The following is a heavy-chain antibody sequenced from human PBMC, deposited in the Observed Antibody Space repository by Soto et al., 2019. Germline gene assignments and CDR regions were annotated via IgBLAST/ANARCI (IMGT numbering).Heavy chain of an antibody. J-gene: IGHJ4*02. CDR2: ISYDGSNK. V-gene: IGHV3-30-3*01. Sequence: LRLSCAASGFTFSSYAMHWVRQAPGKGLEWVAVISYDGSNKYYADSVKGRFTISRDNSKNTLYLQMNSLRAEDTAVYYCARENRGYSGYESGLDYWGQGTLVTVSS. CDR1: GFTFSSYA. CDR3: ARENRGYSGYESGLDY. D-gene: IGHD5-12*01.